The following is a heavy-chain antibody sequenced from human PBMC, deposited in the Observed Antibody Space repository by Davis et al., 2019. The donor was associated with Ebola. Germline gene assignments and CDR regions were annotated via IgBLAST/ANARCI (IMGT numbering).Heavy chain of an antibody. Sequence: GGSLRLSCAASGFTFSSYGMHWVRQAPGKGLEWAAFIRHDGTDKFYADFVKGRFTISRDISKNTLYLHMNSLKPEDTAVYYCARGNSGSYFWGQGTLVTVSS. CDR2: IRHDGTDK. J-gene: IGHJ4*02. CDR1: GFTFSSYG. CDR3: ARGNSGSYF. D-gene: IGHD1-26*01. V-gene: IGHV3-30*02.